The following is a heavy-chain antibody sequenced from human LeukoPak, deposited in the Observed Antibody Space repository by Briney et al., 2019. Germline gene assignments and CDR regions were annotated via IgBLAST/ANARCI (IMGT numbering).Heavy chain of an antibody. Sequence: ASVKVSCKASGGTFSSYAISWVRQAPGQGLEWMGWMNPNSGNTGYAQKFQGRVTMTRNTSISTAYMELSSLRSEDTAVYYCARVKRSPLPGIAAAGNYYYYYMDVWGKGTTVTISS. V-gene: IGHV1-8*02. CDR3: ARVKRSPLPGIAAAGNYYYYYMDV. CDR1: GGTFSSYA. D-gene: IGHD6-13*01. J-gene: IGHJ6*03. CDR2: MNPNSGNT.